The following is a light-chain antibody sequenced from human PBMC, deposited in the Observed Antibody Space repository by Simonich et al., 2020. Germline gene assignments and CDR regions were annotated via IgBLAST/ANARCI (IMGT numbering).Light chain of an antibody. J-gene: IGKJ1*01. V-gene: IGKV4-1*01. CDR1: QSVLYSSNNKNY. CDR2: SAA. CDR3: QQYYSTPPT. Sequence: DIVMSQSPDSLAVSLGERATINCKSSQSVLYSSNNKNYLAWYQQKPGQPPTLLIYSAATRESGVPDRFSGSRSGTDFTLTISSLQAEDVAIYYGQQYYSTPPTFGQGTKVEIK.